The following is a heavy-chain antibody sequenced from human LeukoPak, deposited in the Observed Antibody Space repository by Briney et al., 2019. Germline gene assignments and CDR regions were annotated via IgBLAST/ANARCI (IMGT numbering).Heavy chain of an antibody. J-gene: IGHJ4*02. V-gene: IGHV5-51*01. Sequence: GESLQISCKGSGYGFTSYWIAWVRRMPGKGLEWMGIIYPGDFDTRYSPSFQGQVTISADKSISTAYLQWSSLKASDTAVYYCARRAVTTGYFDYWGQGSLVTVSS. D-gene: IGHD4-17*01. CDR1: GYGFTSYW. CDR2: IYPGDFDT. CDR3: ARRAVTTGYFDY.